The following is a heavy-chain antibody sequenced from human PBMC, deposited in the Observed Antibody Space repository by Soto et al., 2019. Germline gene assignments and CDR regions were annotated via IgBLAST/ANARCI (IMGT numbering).Heavy chain of an antibody. Sequence: GGSLRLSCVASGFSFGSYNMNWVRQAPGKGLQWVAHITSGLTTHYADFVQGRFTISRDNAKNSLYLEIYDLRDEDTAVYYCARDSSHGVAVGCLDSWGQATLVTVSS. CDR1: GFSFGSYN. D-gene: IGHD3-3*01. CDR3: ARDSSHGVAVGCLDS. V-gene: IGHV3-48*02. CDR2: ITSGLTT. J-gene: IGHJ4*02.